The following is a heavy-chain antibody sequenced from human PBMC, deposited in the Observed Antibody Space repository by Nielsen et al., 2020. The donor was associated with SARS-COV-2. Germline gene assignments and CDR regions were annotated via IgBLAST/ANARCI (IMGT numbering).Heavy chain of an antibody. CDR1: GFTFDDYA. J-gene: IGHJ4*02. Sequence: GGPLRLSCAASGFTFDDYAMHWVRQAPGKGLEWVSGISWNSGSIGYADSVKGRFTISRDNAKNSLYLQMNSLRAEDTALYYCAYAEEVGYWGQGTLVTVSS. D-gene: IGHD1-26*01. V-gene: IGHV3-9*01. CDR2: ISWNSGSI. CDR3: AYAEEVGY.